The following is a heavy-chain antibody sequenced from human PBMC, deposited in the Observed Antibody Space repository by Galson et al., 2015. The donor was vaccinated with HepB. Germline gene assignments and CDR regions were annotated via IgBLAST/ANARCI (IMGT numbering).Heavy chain of an antibody. V-gene: IGHV3-30*04. CDR3: ARGFGVAGMDY. D-gene: IGHD6-19*01. Sequence: SLRLSCAASGFTFSSYAMHWVRQAPGKGLEWVAVISYDGSNKYYADSVKGRFTISRDNSKNTLYLQMNSLRAEDTAVYYCARGFGVAGMDYWGQGTLVTVSS. CDR1: GFTFSSYA. J-gene: IGHJ4*02. CDR2: ISYDGSNK.